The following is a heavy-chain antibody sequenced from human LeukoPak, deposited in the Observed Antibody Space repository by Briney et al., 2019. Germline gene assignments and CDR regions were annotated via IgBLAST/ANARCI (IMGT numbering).Heavy chain of an antibody. CDR2: ISYDGSKK. Sequence: GRSLRLSCAASGFTFSTYGIHWVRQAPGKGLEWVAVISYDGSKKYYADSVKGRFTISRDNSKNTLYLQMNSLRAEDTAVYYCARDRGNYYYYMDVWGKGTTVTVSS. D-gene: IGHD3-10*01. CDR1: GFTFSTYG. CDR3: ARDRGNYYYYMDV. J-gene: IGHJ6*03. V-gene: IGHV3-30*03.